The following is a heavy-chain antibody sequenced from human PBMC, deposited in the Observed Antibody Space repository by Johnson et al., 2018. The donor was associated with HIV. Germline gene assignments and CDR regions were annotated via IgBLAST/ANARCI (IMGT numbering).Heavy chain of an antibody. CDR3: ALGGSWYAFDI. Sequence: VQLVESGGGVVRPGGSLRLSCAASGFTFHDFDMSWVRQVPGKGLEWISGINWHGHGTGYADSVKGRFTVSRDNAKNSLYLQMNSLKAEDTAIYYCALGGSWYAFDIWGQGTMVTVSS. D-gene: IGHD2-15*01. J-gene: IGHJ3*02. CDR2: INWHGHGT. V-gene: IGHV3-20*04. CDR1: GFTFHDFD.